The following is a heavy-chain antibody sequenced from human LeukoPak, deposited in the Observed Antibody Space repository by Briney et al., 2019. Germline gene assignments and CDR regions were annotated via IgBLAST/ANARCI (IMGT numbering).Heavy chain of an antibody. Sequence: GGCLRLSCAASGFIFSTYDMAWVRQAPGKGLQWVSSISDSGRSTFFADSVKGRFSISRDNSQNTVYLQMNSLRVDDTALYYCVKPRKGLVLGVFDMWGQGTMVTVAS. CDR2: ISDSGRST. CDR3: VKPRKGLVLGVFDM. D-gene: IGHD2-8*01. V-gene: IGHV3-23*01. J-gene: IGHJ3*02. CDR1: GFIFSTYD.